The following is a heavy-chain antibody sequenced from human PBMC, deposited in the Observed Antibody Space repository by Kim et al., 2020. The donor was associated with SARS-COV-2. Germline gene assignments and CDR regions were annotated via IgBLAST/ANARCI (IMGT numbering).Heavy chain of an antibody. CDR2: ISSNGGST. D-gene: IGHD2-15*01. CDR3: VKGREYCSGGSCYSPFDY. J-gene: IGHJ4*02. Sequence: GGSLRLSCSASGFTFSSYAMHWVRQAPGKGLEYVSAISSNGGSTYYADSVKGRFTISRDNSKNTLYLQMSSLRAEDTAVYYCVKGREYCSGGSCYSPFDYWGQGTLVTVSS. CDR1: GFTFSSYA. V-gene: IGHV3-64D*09.